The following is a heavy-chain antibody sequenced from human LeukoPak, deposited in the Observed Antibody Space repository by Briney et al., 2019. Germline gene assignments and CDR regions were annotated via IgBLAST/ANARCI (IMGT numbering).Heavy chain of an antibody. CDR2: INHSGST. Sequence: PSETLSLTCAVYGGSFSGYYWSWIRQPPGKGLGWIGEINHSGSTNYNPSLKSRVTISVDTSKNQFSLKLSSVTAADTAVYYCARGAPLYDILTGPRSHFDYWGQGTLVTVSS. CDR3: ARGAPLYDILTGPRSHFDY. D-gene: IGHD3-9*01. J-gene: IGHJ4*02. V-gene: IGHV4-34*01. CDR1: GGSFSGYY.